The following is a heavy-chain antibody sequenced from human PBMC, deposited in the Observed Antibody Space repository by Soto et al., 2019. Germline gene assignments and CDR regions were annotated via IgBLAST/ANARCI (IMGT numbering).Heavy chain of an antibody. V-gene: IGHV3-49*03. CDR2: IRSKPFGGTT. CDR3: TRALTMIVVISQHVLDV. J-gene: IGHJ6*02. D-gene: IGHD3-22*01. Sequence: PGGSLRLSCTTSGYNFEDYFMIWFRQAPGKGLEWIGFIRSKPFGGTTEYAPSVKGRFTISRDDSKRIAYLQMNSIQTEDSAVYYCTRALTMIVVISQHVLDVWGQGTTATVSS. CDR1: GYNFEDYF.